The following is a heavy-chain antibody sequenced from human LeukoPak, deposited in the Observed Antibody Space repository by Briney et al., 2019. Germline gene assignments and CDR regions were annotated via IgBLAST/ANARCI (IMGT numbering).Heavy chain of an antibody. V-gene: IGHV1-2*06. Sequence: GASVKVSCKTSRYTFADYFIHWVRQAPGQGLEWMGRVNANSGGTEYQQKFQGRVTMTRDTSISTAYVEVNWLISDDTAIYYCARDVSSTPNWEFDYWGQGTLVTVS. J-gene: IGHJ4*02. CDR2: VNANSGGT. CDR1: RYTFADYF. D-gene: IGHD1-26*01. CDR3: ARDVSSTPNWEFDY.